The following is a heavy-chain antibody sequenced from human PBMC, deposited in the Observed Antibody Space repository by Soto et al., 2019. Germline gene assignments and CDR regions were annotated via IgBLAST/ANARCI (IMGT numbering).Heavy chain of an antibody. V-gene: IGHV4-30-2*01. CDR3: ARGSSSYYDYGMDV. J-gene: IGHJ6*02. CDR1: GDSISRGGYS. CDR2: IYDSGST. Sequence: PSETLSLTCAVSGDSISRGGYSWTWIRQPPGKALEWIGNIYDSGSTSYNPSLKSRVTISVDTSKNQFSPRLTSVTAADTAVYFCARGSSSYYDYGMDVWGQGTTVTVSS. D-gene: IGHD6-6*01.